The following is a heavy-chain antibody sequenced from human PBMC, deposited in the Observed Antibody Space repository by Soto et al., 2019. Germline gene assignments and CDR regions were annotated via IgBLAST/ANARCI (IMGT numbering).Heavy chain of an antibody. D-gene: IGHD6-19*01. V-gene: IGHV3-74*01. CDR1: GFTFSSYW. CDR2: INSDGSST. CDR3: AVAVAGPTAIGY. Sequence: EVQLVESGGGLVQPGGSLRLSCAASGFTFSSYWMHWVRQAPGKGLVWVSRINSDGSSTRYADSVKGRFTISRDNAKNPLYLQMNSLRAEDTAVYYCAVAVAGPTAIGYWGQGTLVTVSS. J-gene: IGHJ4*02.